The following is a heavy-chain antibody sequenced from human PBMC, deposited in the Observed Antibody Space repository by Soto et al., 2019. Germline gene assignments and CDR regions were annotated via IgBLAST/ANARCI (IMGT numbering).Heavy chain of an antibody. J-gene: IGHJ4*02. D-gene: IGHD2-15*01. CDR1: GYTFTRYN. CDR2: INPSGGTT. CDR3: ARVRGGGSEYFFDY. Sequence: ASVKVSCKASGYTFTRYNVHSVRQAPGQGLERMAIINPSGGTTYYVQKFECRVTLTTDTSTSTVYMELSSLRSDDTAVYYCARVRGGGSEYFFDYWGQGTLVTVSS. V-gene: IGHV1-46*01.